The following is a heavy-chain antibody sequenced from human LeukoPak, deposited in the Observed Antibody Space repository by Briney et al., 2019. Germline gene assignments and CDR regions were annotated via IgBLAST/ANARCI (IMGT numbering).Heavy chain of an antibody. CDR2: IYYSGST. D-gene: IGHD3-10*01. CDR3: ARHGGAMVRGVIIRNFDY. V-gene: IGHV4-39*01. J-gene: IGHJ4*02. Sequence: PSETLSLTCTVSGGSISSSSYYWGWIRQPPGTGLEWIGSIYYSGSTYYNPSLKSRVTISVDTSKNQFSLKLSSVTAADTAVYYCARHGGAMVRGVIIRNFDYWGQGTLVTVSS. CDR1: GGSISSSSYY.